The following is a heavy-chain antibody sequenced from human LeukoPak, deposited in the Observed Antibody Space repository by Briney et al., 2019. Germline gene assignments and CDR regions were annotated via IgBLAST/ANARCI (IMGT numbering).Heavy chain of an antibody. V-gene: IGHV3-33*01. Sequence: GGSLRLSCAASGFPFSGYGMHWVRQAPGKGLEWVAVAYGDGSSQYYADSVKGRFSISKDISKNTLSLQMNSLRAEDTAVYYCARDGAHYYDSSGYLDWGQGTLVTVSS. D-gene: IGHD3-22*01. CDR1: GFPFSGYG. J-gene: IGHJ4*02. CDR2: AYGDGSSQ. CDR3: ARDGAHYYDSSGYLD.